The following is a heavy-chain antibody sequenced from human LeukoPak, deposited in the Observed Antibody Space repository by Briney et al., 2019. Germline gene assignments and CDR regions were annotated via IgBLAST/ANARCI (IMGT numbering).Heavy chain of an antibody. J-gene: IGHJ4*02. CDR3: TTEDTGDFWSGYYDN. V-gene: IGHV3-15*01. D-gene: IGHD3-3*01. Sequence: VEPGGSLRLSCAASGFTFSDAWMSWVRQAPGKGLEWVGRIKPETDGGTPDYAEPVKGRVTISRDDSKNTLYLQMNSLKTEDTAVYYCTTEDTGDFWSGYYDNWGQGTLVTVSS. CDR2: IKPETDGGTP. CDR1: GFTFSDAW.